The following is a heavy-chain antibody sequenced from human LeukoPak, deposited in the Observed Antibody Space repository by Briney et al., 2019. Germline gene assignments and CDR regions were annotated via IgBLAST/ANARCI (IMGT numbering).Heavy chain of an antibody. CDR3: AKAPVTTCSGAYCYPFDY. CDR2: ISVSGNT. CDR1: GFTFSSYE. Sequence: GGSLRLSCAASGFTFSSYEINWVRQAPGKGLEWVSAISVSGNTYHADSVKGRFTISGDSSKNTLYLQMNRLRAEDAAVYYCAKAPVTTCSGAYCYPFDYWGQGTLVTVSS. J-gene: IGHJ4*02. V-gene: IGHV3-23*01. D-gene: IGHD2-21*01.